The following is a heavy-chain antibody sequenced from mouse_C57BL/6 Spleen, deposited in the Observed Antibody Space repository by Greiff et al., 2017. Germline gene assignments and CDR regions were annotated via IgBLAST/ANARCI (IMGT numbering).Heavy chain of an antibody. CDR3: ARDYDYDDYYAMDY. CDR2: INPNNGGT. D-gene: IGHD2-4*01. J-gene: IGHJ4*01. CDR1: GYTFTDYN. Sequence: VQLQQSGPELVKPGASVKMSCKASGYTFTDYNMHWVKQSHGKSLEWIGYINPNNGGTSYNQKFKGKATLTVNKSSSTAYMELRSLTSEDSAVYYCARDYDYDDYYAMDYWGQGTSVTVSS. V-gene: IGHV1-22*01.